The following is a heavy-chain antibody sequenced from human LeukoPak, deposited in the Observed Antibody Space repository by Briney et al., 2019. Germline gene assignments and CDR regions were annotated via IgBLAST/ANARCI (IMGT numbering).Heavy chain of an antibody. CDR2: ISSSSSYI. Sequence: AGGSLRLSCAASGFTFSSYSMNWVRQAPGKGLEWVSSISSSSSYIYYADSVKGRFTISRDNAKNSLYLQMNSLRAEDTAVYYCAFQGYSSSWFTEPYYFDYWGQGTLVTVSS. CDR3: AFQGYSSSWFTEPYYFDY. V-gene: IGHV3-21*01. D-gene: IGHD6-13*01. J-gene: IGHJ4*02. CDR1: GFTFSSYS.